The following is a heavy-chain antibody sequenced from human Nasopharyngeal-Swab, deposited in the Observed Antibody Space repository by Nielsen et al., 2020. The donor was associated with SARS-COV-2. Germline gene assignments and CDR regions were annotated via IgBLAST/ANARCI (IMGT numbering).Heavy chain of an antibody. V-gene: IGHV3-30*03. J-gene: IGHJ6*02. Sequence: GGSLRLSCAASGFTFSSYGMYWVRQAPGKGLEWVAVISYDGSNKYYADSVKGRFTISRDNSKNTLYLQMNSLRTEDTAVYYCAREPLLWSGMDVWGQGTTVTVSS. D-gene: IGHD3-10*01. CDR1: GFTFSSYG. CDR2: ISYDGSNK. CDR3: AREPLLWSGMDV.